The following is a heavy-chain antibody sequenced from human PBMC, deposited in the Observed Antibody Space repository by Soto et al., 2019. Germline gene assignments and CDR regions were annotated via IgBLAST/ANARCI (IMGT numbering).Heavy chain of an antibody. CDR3: ARAGPGGGSHFHYAMDV. CDR1: GFVFSYYG. CDR2: ITNDGNNE. D-gene: IGHD3-10*01. Sequence: PGGSLRLSCAASGFVFSYYGMHYVRQAPGKGLEWVALITNDGNNEYYRESVKGRFSISRGRSTNTVDLLMNSQRPADTGVDFCARAGPGGGSHFHYAMDVWGQGTTVTVSS. V-gene: IGHV3-30*03. J-gene: IGHJ6*02.